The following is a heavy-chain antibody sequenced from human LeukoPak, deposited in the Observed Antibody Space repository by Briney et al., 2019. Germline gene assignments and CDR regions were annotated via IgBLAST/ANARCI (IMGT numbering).Heavy chain of an antibody. CDR3: ARDASVFRMVVPAARDAFDI. CDR1: GYTFTSYG. J-gene: IGHJ3*02. D-gene: IGHD2-2*01. Sequence: ASVKVSCKASGYTFTSYGISWVRQAPGQGLEWMGWISAYNGNTNYAQKLQGRVTMTTDTSTSTAYMELRSLRSDDTAVYYYARDASVFRMVVPAARDAFDIWGQGTMVTVSS. V-gene: IGHV1-18*01. CDR2: ISAYNGNT.